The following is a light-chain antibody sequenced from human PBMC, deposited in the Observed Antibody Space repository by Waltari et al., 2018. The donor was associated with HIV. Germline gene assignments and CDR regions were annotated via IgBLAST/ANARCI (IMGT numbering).Light chain of an antibody. CDR3: SSCAGSNNGV. V-gene: IGLV2-8*01. J-gene: IGLJ3*02. CDR1: SSDVGGYNY. Sequence: QSALTQPPSASGSPGQSVTISCTGHSSDVGGYNYVPWYQQHPGKAPTLMIYEVSKRPSGVPYRFSGSKSGNTASLTVSGLQAEDEADYYCSSCAGSNNGVFGGGTKLTVL. CDR2: EVS.